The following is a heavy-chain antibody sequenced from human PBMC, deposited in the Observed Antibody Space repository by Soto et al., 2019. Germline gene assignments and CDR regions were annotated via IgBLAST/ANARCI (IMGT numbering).Heavy chain of an antibody. J-gene: IGHJ4*02. V-gene: IGHV3-9*01. CDR3: AKGPYDSTGYYNFDF. Sequence: EVQLVESGGGLVQPGGSLRLSCVASGFTFDDYAVHWVRQAPGKGLEWVSGLSWNSVAIGYADSVKGRFTISRDNAKNSVYLQMNSLRVEDTALYYCAKGPYDSTGYYNFDFWGQGILVTVSS. CDR1: GFTFDDYA. D-gene: IGHD3-22*01. CDR2: LSWNSVAI.